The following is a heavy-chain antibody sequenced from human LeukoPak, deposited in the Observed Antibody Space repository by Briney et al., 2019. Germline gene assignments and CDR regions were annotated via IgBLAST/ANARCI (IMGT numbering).Heavy chain of an antibody. D-gene: IGHD2-15*01. CDR1: GFTFNTYD. CDR3: AEDALRGGTYYYFDY. J-gene: IGHJ4*02. V-gene: IGHV3-30*18. CDR2: ISYDGSIK. Sequence: GRSLRLSCAASGFTFNTYDMHWVRQAPGKGLEWVALISYDGSIKYYADSVKGRFTISRDNSKNTLYLQMNSLRGEDTAVYYCAEDALRGGTYYYFDYWGQGTLVTVSS.